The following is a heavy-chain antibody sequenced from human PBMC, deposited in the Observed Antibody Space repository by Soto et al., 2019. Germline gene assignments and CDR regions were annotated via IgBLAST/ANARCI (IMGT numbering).Heavy chain of an antibody. CDR2: ISGSGGST. V-gene: IGHV3-23*01. Sequence: EVQLLESGGGLVQPGGSLRLSCAASGFTFSSYAMSWFRQAPGKGLEWVSAISGSGGSTYYADSVKGRFTISRDNSKNTMYLQMNSLRAVDMAVYYCAKDHRSPVAGSGSHFDYSGQGTLDTVSS. J-gene: IGHJ4*02. D-gene: IGHD6-19*01. CDR3: AKDHRSPVAGSGSHFDY. CDR1: GFTFSSYA.